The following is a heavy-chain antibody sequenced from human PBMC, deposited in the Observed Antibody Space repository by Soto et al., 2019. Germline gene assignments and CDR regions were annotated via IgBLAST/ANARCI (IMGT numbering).Heavy chain of an antibody. V-gene: IGHV4-59*01. CDR3: ARIAAAGFYFDY. Sequence: SETLSLTCTVSGGSISSYYWSWIRQLPGKGLEWIGYIYYSGSTNYNPSLKSRVTISVDTSKNQFSLKLSSVTAADTAVYYCARIAAAGFYFDYWGQGTLVTVSS. CDR2: IYYSGST. CDR1: GGSISSYY. D-gene: IGHD6-13*01. J-gene: IGHJ4*02.